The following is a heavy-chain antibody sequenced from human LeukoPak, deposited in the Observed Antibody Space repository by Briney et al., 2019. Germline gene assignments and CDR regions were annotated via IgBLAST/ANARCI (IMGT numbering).Heavy chain of an antibody. CDR2: INAGNGNT. CDR3: ARATGLSYYYYYMDV. CDR1: GYTFTSYA. D-gene: IGHD1-14*01. J-gene: IGHJ6*03. V-gene: IGHV1-3*01. Sequence: ASVKVSCTASGYTFTSYAMHWVRQAPGQRLEWMGWINAGNGNTKYSQKFQGRVTITRDTSASTAYMELSSLRSEDTAVYYCARATGLSYYYYYMDVWGKGTTVTVSS.